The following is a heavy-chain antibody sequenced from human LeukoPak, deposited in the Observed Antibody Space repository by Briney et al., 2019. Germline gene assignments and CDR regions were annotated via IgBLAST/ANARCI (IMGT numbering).Heavy chain of an antibody. J-gene: IGHJ4*02. V-gene: IGHV4-61*02. CDR2: IYTSGST. D-gene: IGHD6-19*01. CDR1: GGSISSGSYY. CDR3: ARDSAVAGGYFDY. Sequence: SETLSLTCTVSGGSISSGSYYWSWIRQPAGKGLEWIGRIYTSGSTNYNPSLKSRVTISVDTSKNQFSLKLSSVTAADTAVYYCARDSAVAGGYFDYWGQGTLVTVSS.